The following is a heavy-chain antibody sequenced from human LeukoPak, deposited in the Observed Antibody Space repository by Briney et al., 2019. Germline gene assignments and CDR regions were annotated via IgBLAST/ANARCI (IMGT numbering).Heavy chain of an antibody. D-gene: IGHD3-10*01. CDR2: INSDVSST. J-gene: IGHJ4*02. CDR1: GFTFSSYW. CDR3: ASLMVRGVPFDY. V-gene: IGHV3-74*01. Sequence: PGGSLRLSCAASGFTFSSYWMHWVRQAPGKGLVWVSRINSDVSSTSYADSVKGRFTISRDNAKNTLYLQMNSLRAEDTAVYYCASLMVRGVPFDYWGQGTLVTVSS.